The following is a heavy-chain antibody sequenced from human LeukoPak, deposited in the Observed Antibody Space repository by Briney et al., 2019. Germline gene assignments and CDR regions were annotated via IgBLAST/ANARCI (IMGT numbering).Heavy chain of an antibody. CDR2: ISGSGGST. Sequence: GRSLRLSCAASGFTFSSYAMSWVRQAPGKGLEWVSAISGSGGSTYYADSVKGRFTISRDNSKNTLYLQMNSLRAEDTAVYYCARAAGSADYSNHYYYYYYYMDVWGKGTTVTVSS. CDR1: GFTFSSYA. D-gene: IGHD4-11*01. J-gene: IGHJ6*03. CDR3: ARAAGSADYSNHYYYYYYYMDV. V-gene: IGHV3-23*01.